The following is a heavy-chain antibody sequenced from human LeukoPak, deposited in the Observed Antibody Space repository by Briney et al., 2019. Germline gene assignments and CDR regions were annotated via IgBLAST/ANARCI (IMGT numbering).Heavy chain of an antibody. CDR2: INHSGST. CDR3: ASIEMTTVTEMGFGY. J-gene: IGHJ4*02. D-gene: IGHD4-11*01. Sequence: SETLSLTCAVYGGSFSGYYWSWIRQPPGKGLEWIGEINHSGSTNYNPSLKSRVTISVDTSKNQFSLKLSSVTAADTAVYYCASIEMTTVTEMGFGYWGQGTLVTVSS. CDR1: GGSFSGYY. V-gene: IGHV4-34*01.